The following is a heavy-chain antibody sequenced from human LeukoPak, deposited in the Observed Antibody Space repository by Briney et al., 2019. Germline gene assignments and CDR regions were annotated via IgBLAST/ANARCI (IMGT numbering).Heavy chain of an antibody. D-gene: IGHD3-9*01. CDR3: ARGNFDWSLGAFDI. J-gene: IGHJ3*02. CDR1: GGSISSYY. V-gene: IGHV4-59*01. CDR2: IYYSGST. Sequence: SETLSLTCTVSGGSISSYYWSWIRQPPGKGLEWIGYIYYSGSTNYNPSLKSRVTISVDTSKNQYSLKLSSVTAADTAVYYCARGNFDWSLGAFDIWGQGTMVTVSS.